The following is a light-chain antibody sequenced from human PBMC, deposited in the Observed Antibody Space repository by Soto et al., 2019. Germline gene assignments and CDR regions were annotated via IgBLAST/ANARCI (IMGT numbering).Light chain of an antibody. J-gene: IGKJ1*01. Sequence: EIVLTQSPGTLSLSPGERATLSGRASQSVSSSYLAWYQQKPGQAPRLLIYDASNRATGIPARFSGSGSGTDFTLTISRLEPEDFAVYYCQQRSNWPPWTFGQGTKVDIK. CDR2: DAS. CDR3: QQRSNWPPWT. CDR1: QSVSSSY. V-gene: IGKV3D-20*02.